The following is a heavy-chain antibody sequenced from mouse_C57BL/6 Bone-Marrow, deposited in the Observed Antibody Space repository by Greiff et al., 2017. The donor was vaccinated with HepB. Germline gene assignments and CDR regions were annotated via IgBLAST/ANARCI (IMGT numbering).Heavy chain of an antibody. V-gene: IGHV1-26*01. Sequence: EVQLQQSGPELVKPGASVKISCKASGYTFTDYYMNWVKQSHGKSLEWIGDINPNNGGNSYNQKFKGKATLTVDKSSSTAYMELRRLTSEDSAVYYGARDYYGSSSYAMDYWGQGTSVTVSS. CDR1: GYTFTDYY. J-gene: IGHJ4*01. D-gene: IGHD1-1*01. CDR2: INPNNGGN. CDR3: ARDYYGSSSYAMDY.